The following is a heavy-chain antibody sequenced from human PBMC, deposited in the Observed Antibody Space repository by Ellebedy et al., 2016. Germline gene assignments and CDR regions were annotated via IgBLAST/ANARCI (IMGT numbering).Heavy chain of an antibody. V-gene: IGHV3-30*03. J-gene: IGHJ5*02. D-gene: IGHD2-2*01. CDR3: ARDKYQLREVFNWFDP. CDR2: ISYDGSNK. Sequence: GESLKISXAASGFTFSSYGMHWVRQAPGKGLEWVAVISYDGSNKYYADSVKGRFTISRDNSKNTLYLQMNSLRAEDTAVYYCARDKYQLREVFNWFDPWGQGTLVTVSS. CDR1: GFTFSSYG.